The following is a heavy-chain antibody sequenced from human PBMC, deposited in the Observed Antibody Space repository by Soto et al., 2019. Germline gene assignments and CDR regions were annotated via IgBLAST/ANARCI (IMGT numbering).Heavy chain of an antibody. V-gene: IGHV1-69*13. CDR3: ARDSGAKLSSS. J-gene: IGHJ4*02. D-gene: IGHD6-13*01. CDR2: IVPIYRTA. Sequence: RASVKVSCKASGGTFSSYAINWVRQAPGQGLEWVGGIVPIYRTADYAQKFQGRVTITADESARTVYMELRSLKSQDAAVYYCARDSGAKLSSSWGQGTLVTVSS. CDR1: GGTFSSYA.